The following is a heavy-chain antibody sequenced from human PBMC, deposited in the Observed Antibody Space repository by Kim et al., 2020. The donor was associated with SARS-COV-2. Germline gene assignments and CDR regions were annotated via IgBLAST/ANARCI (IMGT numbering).Heavy chain of an antibody. Sequence: SETLSLTCTVSGYSISSGYYWGWIRQPPGKGLEWIGSIYHSGSTYYNPSLKSRVTISVDTSKNQFSLKLSSVTAADTAVYYCASHYYARPGMDVWGQGTTVTVSS. V-gene: IGHV4-38-2*02. CDR2: IYHSGST. CDR3: ASHYYARPGMDV. J-gene: IGHJ6*02. CDR1: GYSISSGYY. D-gene: IGHD3-10*01.